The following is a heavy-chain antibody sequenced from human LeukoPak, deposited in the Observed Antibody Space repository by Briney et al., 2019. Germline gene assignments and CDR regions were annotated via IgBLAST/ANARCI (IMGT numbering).Heavy chain of an antibody. CDR2: ISGSGGST. D-gene: IGHD3-3*01. V-gene: IGHV3-23*01. CDR1: GFTFTTYG. J-gene: IGHJ4*02. Sequence: GGSLRLSCSASGFTFTTYGMNWVRQAPGKGLEWASAISGSGGSTYYADSVKGRFTISRDNSKNTLYLQMNSPRAEDTAVYYCAKARRTIFGVVSQYYFDYWGQGTLVTVSS. CDR3: AKARRTIFGVVSQYYFDY.